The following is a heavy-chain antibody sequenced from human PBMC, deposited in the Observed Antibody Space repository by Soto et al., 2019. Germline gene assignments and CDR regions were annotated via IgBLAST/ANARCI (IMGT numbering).Heavy chain of an antibody. CDR1: GFTFSDHY. CDR2: TRNKANSYTT. CDR3: ARGAHCSSTSCRSNAPPYYMDV. Sequence: GGSLRLSCAASGFTFSDHYMDWVRQAPGKGLEWVGRTRNKANSYTTEYAASVKGRFTISRDDSKNSLYLQMNSLKTEDTAVYYCARGAHCSSTSCRSNAPPYYMDVWGKGTTVTVSS. V-gene: IGHV3-72*01. D-gene: IGHD2-2*01. J-gene: IGHJ6*03.